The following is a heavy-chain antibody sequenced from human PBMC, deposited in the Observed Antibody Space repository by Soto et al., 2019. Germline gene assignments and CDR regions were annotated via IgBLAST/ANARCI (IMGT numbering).Heavy chain of an antibody. CDR2: IRGFSPYA. CDR3: ARDRGYDAHDFYYNAMDV. V-gene: IGHV3-21*01. D-gene: IGHD2-15*01. Sequence: GGSLRLSCISSGFTFRTYTMNWVRQAPGKGLEWVSGIRGFSPYAFYAESVKGRFTISRDNAKNSLFLQMNSLRAEDTAVYYCARDRGYDAHDFYYNAMDVWGQGTTVTVSS. J-gene: IGHJ6*02. CDR1: GFTFRTYT.